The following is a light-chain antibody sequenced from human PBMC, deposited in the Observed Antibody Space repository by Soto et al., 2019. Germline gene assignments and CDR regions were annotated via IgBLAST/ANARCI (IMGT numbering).Light chain of an antibody. Sequence: QSALTQPPSASGSPGQSVTISCTGTSSDVGGYGYVSWYQQHPGKAPKLMIFEVSKRSLGVPDRFSGSKSGNTASLTVSGLQAEDEADYYCSSYAGTNTDVVFGGGTKLTVL. CDR3: SSYAGTNTDVV. CDR1: SSDVGGYGY. V-gene: IGLV2-8*01. CDR2: EVS. J-gene: IGLJ2*01.